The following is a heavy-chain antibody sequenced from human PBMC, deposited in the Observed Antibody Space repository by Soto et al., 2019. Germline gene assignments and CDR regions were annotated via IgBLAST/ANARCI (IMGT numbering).Heavy chain of an antibody. J-gene: IGHJ5*02. V-gene: IGHV3-23*01. CDR1: GFTFSSYV. CDR3: AKDGSYYDSPTESDA. CDR2: ISGSGGHT. Sequence: SGGSLRLSCAASGFTFSSYVMSWVRQAPGKGLDWVSGISGSGGHTYYADSVKGRFTISRDNSKNTLYLQMNSLRAEDTAVYFCAKDGSYYDSPTESDAWGQGTLVTVSS. D-gene: IGHD3-22*01.